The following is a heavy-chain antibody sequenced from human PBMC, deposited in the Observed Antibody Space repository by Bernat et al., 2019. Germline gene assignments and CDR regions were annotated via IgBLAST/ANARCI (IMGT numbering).Heavy chain of an antibody. Sequence: EVQLVESGGGLVKPGGSLRLSCAASGFTFSNAWMNWVRQAPGKGLEWVGRIKSKTDGGTTDYAAPVKGRFTISRDDSKNTLYLQMNSLKTEDTAVYYCTTDSLGAAYGGNSAIDDYWGQGTLVTVSS. CDR2: IKSKTDGGTT. CDR1: GFTFSNAW. V-gene: IGHV3-15*07. J-gene: IGHJ4*02. CDR3: TTDSLGAAYGGNSAIDDY. D-gene: IGHD4-23*01.